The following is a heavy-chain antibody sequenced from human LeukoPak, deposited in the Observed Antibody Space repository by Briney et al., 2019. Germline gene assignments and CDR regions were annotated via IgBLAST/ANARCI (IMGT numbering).Heavy chain of an antibody. Sequence: PGGSLRLSCAASGFTFNNYWLSWVRQGPGKGLEWVAHMKEDTSQKYYVGSEEGRFTISRDNARNSLYLQMNSLRGEDTAVYFCARQVSREGHFDYWGQGALVTVSS. CDR1: GFTFNNYW. CDR3: ARQVSREGHFDY. J-gene: IGHJ4*02. D-gene: IGHD1-26*01. V-gene: IGHV3-7*01. CDR2: MKEDTSQK.